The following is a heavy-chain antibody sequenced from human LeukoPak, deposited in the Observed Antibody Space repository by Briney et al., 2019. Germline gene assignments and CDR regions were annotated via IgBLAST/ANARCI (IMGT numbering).Heavy chain of an antibody. CDR1: GGPISGYY. D-gene: IGHD7-27*01. CDR2: FSTRGII. Sequence: SETLSLTCTVSGGPISGYYWSWIRQPAGKGLEWIGRFSTRGIINYNPSLKSRVTMSVDTSKNHFSLKSRSVTAADTAVYYCARDLDGDSFYFDNWGQGTLVTVSS. J-gene: IGHJ4*02. CDR3: ARDLDGDSFYFDN. V-gene: IGHV4-4*07.